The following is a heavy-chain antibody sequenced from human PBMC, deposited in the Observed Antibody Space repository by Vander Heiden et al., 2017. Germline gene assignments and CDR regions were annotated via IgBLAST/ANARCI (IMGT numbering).Heavy chain of an antibody. V-gene: IGHV3-33*01. Sequence: QVQLVESGGGVVQPGRSLRLSCAASGFTFSSYGMHWVRQAPGKGLEWVAIIWYDGTNKHYADSVKGRFPISRDNSKNPLYLQMNSLRAEDTAVYYCAREYYGSGSYYNGWFDPWGQGTLVTVSS. D-gene: IGHD3-10*01. J-gene: IGHJ5*02. CDR2: IWYDGTNK. CDR1: GFTFSSYG. CDR3: AREYYGSGSYYNGWFDP.